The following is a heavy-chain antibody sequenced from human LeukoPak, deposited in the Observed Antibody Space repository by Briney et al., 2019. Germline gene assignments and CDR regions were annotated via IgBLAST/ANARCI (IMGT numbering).Heavy chain of an antibody. CDR2: ISWNSGSI. V-gene: IGHV3-9*01. D-gene: IGHD6-19*01. J-gene: IGHJ4*02. CDR1: GFTFDDYA. Sequence: GRSLRLSCAASGFTFDDYAMHWVRQAPGKGLEWVSGISWNSGSIGHADSVKGRFTISRDNAKNSLYLQMNSLRAEDTALYYCATGYSSGWPPYYWGQGTLVTVSS. CDR3: ATGYSSGWPPYY.